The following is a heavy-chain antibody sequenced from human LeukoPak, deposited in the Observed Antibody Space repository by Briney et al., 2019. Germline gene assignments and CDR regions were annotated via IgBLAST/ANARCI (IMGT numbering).Heavy chain of an antibody. J-gene: IGHJ6*02. CDR2: INPSGGST. Sequence: ASVKVSCKASGYTFTSYYMHWVRQAPGQGLEWMGIINPSGGSTSYAQKFQGRVTMTRDTSTSTVYMELSSLRSEDTAVYYCARDGSTRYCSSTSCYKHYYYGMDVWGQGTTVTVFS. CDR3: ARDGSTRYCSSTSCYKHYYYGMDV. D-gene: IGHD2-2*02. V-gene: IGHV1-46*01. CDR1: GYTFTSYY.